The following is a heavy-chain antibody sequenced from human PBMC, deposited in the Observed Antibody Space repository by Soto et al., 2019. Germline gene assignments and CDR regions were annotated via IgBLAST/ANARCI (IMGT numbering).Heavy chain of an antibody. D-gene: IGHD2-2*02. CDR3: ARVGGVFPLVPAAISWESYYYYGMDV. J-gene: IGHJ6*02. CDR1: GGSISSDDYY. Sequence: PSETLSLTCTVSGGSISSDDYYWSWIRQPPGKGLECIGYIYYSGSTYHNPSLKSRVTISVDTSKNQFSLKLSSVTAADTAFYYCARVGGVFPLVPAAISWESYYYYGMDVWGQGTTVTVS. CDR2: IYYSGST. V-gene: IGHV4-30-4*01.